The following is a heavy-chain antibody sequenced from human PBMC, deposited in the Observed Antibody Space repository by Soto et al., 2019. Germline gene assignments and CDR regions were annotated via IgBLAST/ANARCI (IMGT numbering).Heavy chain of an antibody. Sequence: QVQLVQSGAEVKKPGSSVNVSCKTSGGPFNNHAINWVRQAPGQGLEWVGLVIPTLATADYAQKFQGRVTMTADEVTNTAYMELSSLISDDTGVYYWASDYGEIDAFDIWGQGTLVTVSS. CDR3: ASDYGEIDAFDI. CDR1: GGPFNNHA. J-gene: IGHJ3*02. CDR2: VIPTLATA. V-gene: IGHV1-69*01. D-gene: IGHD4-17*01.